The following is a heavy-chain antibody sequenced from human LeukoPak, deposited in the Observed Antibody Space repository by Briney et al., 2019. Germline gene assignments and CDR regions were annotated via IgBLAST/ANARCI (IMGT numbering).Heavy chain of an antibody. J-gene: IGHJ4*02. CDR3: TREWVYCSSTSCYTMNDY. CDR2: IRSKAYGGTT. CDR1: GFTFGDYA. Sequence: PGGSLRLSCTASGFTFGDYAMSWVRQAPGKGLEWVGFIRSKAYGGTTEYAASVKGRFTISRDDSKSIAYLQMNSLKTEDTAVYYCTREWVYCSSTSCYTMNDYWGQGTLVTVSS. D-gene: IGHD2-2*02. V-gene: IGHV3-49*04.